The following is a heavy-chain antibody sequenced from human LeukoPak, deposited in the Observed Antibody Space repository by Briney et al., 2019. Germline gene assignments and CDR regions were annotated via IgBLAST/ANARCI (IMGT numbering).Heavy chain of an antibody. J-gene: IGHJ5*02. V-gene: IGHV4-59*08. CDR3: ARQGYGDYAGSFDP. Sequence: SETLSLTCTVSGGSISSYYWSWIRQPPGKGLEWIGYIYYSGSTNYNPSLKSRVTISVDTSKNQFSLKLSSVTAADTAVYYCARQGYGDYAGSFDPWGQGTLVTVSS. CDR2: IYYSGST. D-gene: IGHD4-17*01. CDR1: GGSISSYY.